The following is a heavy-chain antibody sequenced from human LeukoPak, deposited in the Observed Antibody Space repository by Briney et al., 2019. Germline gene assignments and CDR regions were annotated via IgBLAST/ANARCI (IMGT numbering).Heavy chain of an antibody. CDR3: AKGRYSYGPTHFDY. CDR1: GFTFDDYA. CDR2: ISWNSGSI. J-gene: IGHJ4*02. D-gene: IGHD5-18*01. Sequence: PGGSLRLSCAASGFTFDDYAMHWVRQAPGKGLEWVSGISWNSGSIGYADSVKGRFTISRDNAKNSLYLQMNSLRAEDTALYYCAKGRYSYGPTHFDYWGQGTLVTVSS. V-gene: IGHV3-9*01.